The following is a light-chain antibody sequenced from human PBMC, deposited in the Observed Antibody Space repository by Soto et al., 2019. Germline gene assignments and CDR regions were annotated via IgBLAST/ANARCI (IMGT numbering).Light chain of an antibody. CDR3: QEYGTSRT. CDR1: HSVNTNY. V-gene: IGKV3-20*01. J-gene: IGKJ1*01. CDR2: GAS. Sequence: EIVLTQSPGAPSLSPGERATLSCRASHSVNTNYLAWYQQKPGQAPRLLIYGASSRATGIPDRFSGSGSGTDFTLTITRLEPEDFAVYYCQEYGTSRTFGQGTKVDI.